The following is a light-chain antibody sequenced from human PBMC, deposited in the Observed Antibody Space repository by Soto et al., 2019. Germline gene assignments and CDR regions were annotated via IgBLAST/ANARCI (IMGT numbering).Light chain of an antibody. CDR2: VAS. CDR1: QSVSSY. CDR3: QQRSNWPPG. J-gene: IGKJ3*01. V-gene: IGKV3-11*01. Sequence: EIVLTQSPATLSLSPGERATLSCRASQSVSSYLAWYQQKPGQAPRLLIYVASNRATGIPARFSGSGSGTDFTLTISSLEPEDFAVYYCQQRSNWPPGFGPGTKVDIK.